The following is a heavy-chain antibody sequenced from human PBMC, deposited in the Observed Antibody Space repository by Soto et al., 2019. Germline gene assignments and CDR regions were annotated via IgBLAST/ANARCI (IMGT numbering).Heavy chain of an antibody. CDR2: ISWNSGSI. CDR3: TKDKGYGTDYGDYVGGYYYGMDV. J-gene: IGHJ6*02. D-gene: IGHD4-17*01. V-gene: IGHV3-9*01. Sequence: GGSLRLSCAASGFTFDDYAMHWVRQAPGKGLEWVSGISWNSGSIGYADSVKGRFTISRDNAKNSLYLQMNSLRAEDTALYYCTKDKGYGTDYGDYVGGYYYGMDVWGQGTTVTVSS. CDR1: GFTFDDYA.